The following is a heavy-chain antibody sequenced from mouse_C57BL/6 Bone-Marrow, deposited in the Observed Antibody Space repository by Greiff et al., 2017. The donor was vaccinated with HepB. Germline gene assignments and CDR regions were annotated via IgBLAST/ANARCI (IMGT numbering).Heavy chain of an antibody. CDR2: INPSSGYT. Sequence: LQESGAELAKPGASVKLSCKASGYTFTSYWMHWVKQRPGQGLEWIGYINPSSGYTKYNQKFKDKATLTADKSSSTAYMQLSSLTYEDSAVYYCASVYYSNYVPYYYAMDYWGQGTSVTVSS. J-gene: IGHJ4*01. V-gene: IGHV1-7*01. D-gene: IGHD2-5*01. CDR3: ASVYYSNYVPYYYAMDY. CDR1: GYTFTSYW.